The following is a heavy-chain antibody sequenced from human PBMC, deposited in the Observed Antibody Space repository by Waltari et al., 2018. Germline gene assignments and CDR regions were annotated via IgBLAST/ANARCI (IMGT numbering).Heavy chain of an antibody. J-gene: IGHJ6*02. Sequence: QVHLQQWGAGLLKPSETLSLTCAVDGGPFNLYYSSWLRQPPGKGLEWIGEINHSGNTNYNPSLKSRVAISVDPPKQQFSLKLTSVAAADTAVYYCARLEDCTGGHCYSGSHYAVDVWGPGTWVTVSS. D-gene: IGHD2-21*02. V-gene: IGHV4-34*02. CDR3: ARLEDCTGGHCYSGSHYAVDV. CDR1: GGPFNLYY. CDR2: INHSGNT.